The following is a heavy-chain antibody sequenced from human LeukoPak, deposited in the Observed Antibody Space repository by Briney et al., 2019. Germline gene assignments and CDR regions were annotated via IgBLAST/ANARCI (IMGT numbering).Heavy chain of an antibody. D-gene: IGHD3-22*01. Sequence: PSETLSLTCAVYGGSLSGYYWSWIRQPPGKGLEWIGEINHSGSTNYNPSLKSRVTISVDTSKNQFSLKLSSVTAADTAVYYCARSLYDSSGYYLLRAFDIWGQGTMVTVSS. CDR3: ARSLYDSSGYYLLRAFDI. J-gene: IGHJ3*02. CDR2: INHSGST. CDR1: GGSLSGYY. V-gene: IGHV4-34*01.